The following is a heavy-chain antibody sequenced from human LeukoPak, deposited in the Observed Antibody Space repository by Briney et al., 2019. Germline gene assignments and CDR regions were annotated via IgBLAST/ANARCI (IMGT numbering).Heavy chain of an antibody. Sequence: GESLKISCKGSGYRFTNYWIGWVRQMPGKGLEWMGIIYPGDSETRYSPSFQGQVTFSVDASISTAYLQLSGLRASDTAIYYCVRFGLTSSLDYWGQGTLVTVSS. CDR2: IYPGDSET. J-gene: IGHJ4*02. CDR3: VRFGLTSSLDY. V-gene: IGHV5-51*01. CDR1: GYRFTNYW. D-gene: IGHD6-13*01.